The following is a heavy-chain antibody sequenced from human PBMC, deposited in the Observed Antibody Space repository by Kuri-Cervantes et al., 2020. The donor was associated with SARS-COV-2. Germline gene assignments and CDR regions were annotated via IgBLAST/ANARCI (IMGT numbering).Heavy chain of an antibody. CDR3: ARLGRYCSSTSCYPNWFDH. D-gene: IGHD2-2*01. CDR1: GGSISSYY. J-gene: IGHJ5*02. Sequence: GSLRLSCTVSGGSISSYYWSWIRQPAGKGLEWIGRIYTSGSTNYNPSLNSRVTMSVDTSKNQFSLKLSSVTAADTAVYYCARLGRYCSSTSCYPNWFDHWGQGTLVTVSS. CDR2: IYTSGST. V-gene: IGHV4-4*07.